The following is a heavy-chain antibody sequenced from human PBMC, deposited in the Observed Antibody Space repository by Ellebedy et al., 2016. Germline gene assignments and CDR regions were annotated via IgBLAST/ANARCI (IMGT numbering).Heavy chain of an antibody. CDR3: AKLDGDYSAYWYFDL. CDR1: GFTFSSYA. J-gene: IGHJ2*01. CDR2: ISYDGSNK. Sequence: GESLKISXAASGFTFSSYAMHWVRQAPGKGLEWVAVISYDGSNKYYADSVKGRFTISRDNSKNTLYLQMNSLRAEDTAVYYCAKLDGDYSAYWYFDLWGRGTLVTVSS. D-gene: IGHD4-17*01. V-gene: IGHV3-30-3*02.